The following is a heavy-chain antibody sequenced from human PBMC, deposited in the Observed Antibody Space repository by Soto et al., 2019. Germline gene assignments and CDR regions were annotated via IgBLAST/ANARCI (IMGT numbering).Heavy chain of an antibody. CDR3: ARVAANDFWSGYYLRYYYGMDV. Sequence: SETLSLTCAVYGGSFSGYYWSWIRQPPGKGLEWIGEINHSGSTNYNPSLKSRVTISVDTSKNQFSLKLSSVTAADTAVYYCARVAANDFWSGYYLRYYYGMDVWGQGTTVTVSS. D-gene: IGHD3-3*01. CDR2: INHSGST. CDR1: GGSFSGYY. V-gene: IGHV4-34*01. J-gene: IGHJ6*02.